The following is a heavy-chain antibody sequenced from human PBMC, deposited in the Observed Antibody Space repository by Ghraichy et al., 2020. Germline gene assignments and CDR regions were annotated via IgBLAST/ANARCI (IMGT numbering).Heavy chain of an antibody. CDR2: IYYSGSP. CDR1: GGSISSDY. V-gene: IGHV4-59*01. D-gene: IGHD2-21*01. CDR3: ARATCGQCAFNI. J-gene: IGHJ3*02. Sequence: SETLSLTCTVSGGSISSDYWSWIRLPPGKGLEWIGYIYYSGSPNYNPSLKSRVTISDDTFKNQFSLKLRSVTAADTAVYYCARATCGQCAFNIWGQGTKVTVSS.